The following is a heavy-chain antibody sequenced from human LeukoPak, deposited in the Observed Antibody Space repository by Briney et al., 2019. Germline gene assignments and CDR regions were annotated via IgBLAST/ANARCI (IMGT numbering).Heavy chain of an antibody. CDR3: ARDARGSASSWYFDL. V-gene: IGHV4-4*07. CDR1: GGSISSNY. Sequence: PSETLSLTCTVSGGSISSNYWSWIRQPAGKGLERIGRIYTSGSTNYSPPLKSRVTLSVDTSRNQFSLRLSSVTAADTAVYYCARDARGSASSWYFDLWGQGTLVTVSS. CDR2: IYTSGST. D-gene: IGHD6-13*01. J-gene: IGHJ4*02.